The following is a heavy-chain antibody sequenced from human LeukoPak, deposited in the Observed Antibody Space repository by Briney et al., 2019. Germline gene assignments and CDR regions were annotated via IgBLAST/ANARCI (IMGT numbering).Heavy chain of an antibody. CDR2: VNSDGSST. D-gene: IGHD3-9*01. CDR3: TRDLMDYDVSTGLHHYYMDV. V-gene: IGHV3-74*01. J-gene: IGHJ6*02. Sequence: GGSLRLSCAASGFAFSSYWLHWVRQAPGKGLVWVSRVNSDGSSTNYADSVEGRFTVSRDNAKNTLFLQMNTLRVEDTAVYYCTRDLMDYDVSTGLHHYYMDVWGQGTTVTVSS. CDR1: GFAFSSYW.